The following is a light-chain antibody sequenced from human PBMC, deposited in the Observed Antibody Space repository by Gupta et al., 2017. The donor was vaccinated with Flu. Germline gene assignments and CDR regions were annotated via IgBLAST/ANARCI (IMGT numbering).Light chain of an antibody. V-gene: IGKV1-39*01. Sequence: DIQMTQSPSSLSASVGDRVTITCRASQSITNYLIWYQQRPGQAPNLLIYAASSLQGGVPSRFSGSGSGTDFTLTISSLQPEDFATYYCLQSFSTPYTFGQGTKLEI. J-gene: IGKJ2*01. CDR3: LQSFSTPYT. CDR2: AAS. CDR1: QSITNY.